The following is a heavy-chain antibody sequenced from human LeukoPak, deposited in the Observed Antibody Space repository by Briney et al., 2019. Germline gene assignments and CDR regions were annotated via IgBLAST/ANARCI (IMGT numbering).Heavy chain of an antibody. J-gene: IGHJ2*01. CDR2: INPSGGST. CDR1: GYTFTSYY. V-gene: IGHV1-46*01. D-gene: IGHD3-22*01. CDR3: ARDFHYYDSSGPSDWYFDL. Sequence: ASVKVSCKASGYTFTSYYMHWVRQAPGQGLEWMGIINPSGGSTSYAQKFQGRVTMTRDTSTSTVYMELSSLRSEDTAVYYCARDFHYYDSSGPSDWYFDLWGRGTLVTVSS.